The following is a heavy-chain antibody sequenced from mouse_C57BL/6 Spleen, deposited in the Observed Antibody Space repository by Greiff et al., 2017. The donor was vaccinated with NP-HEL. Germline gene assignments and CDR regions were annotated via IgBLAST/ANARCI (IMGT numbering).Heavy chain of an antibody. J-gene: IGHJ1*03. CDR3: TVYAVVATRYFDV. V-gene: IGHV14-4*01. Sequence: VQLQQSGAELVRPGASVKLSCTASGFNIKDDYMHWVKQRPEQGLEWIGWIDPESGDTEYASKFQGKATITADTSSNTAYLQLSSLTSEDTAVYYCTVYAVVATRYFDVWGTGTTVTVSS. CDR2: IDPESGDT. D-gene: IGHD1-1*01. CDR1: GFNIKDDY.